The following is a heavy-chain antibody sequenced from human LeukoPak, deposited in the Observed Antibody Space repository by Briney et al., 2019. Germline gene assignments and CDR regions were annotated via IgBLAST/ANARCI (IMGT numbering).Heavy chain of an antibody. CDR3: ARVYYDSSNGYYYYGMDV. Sequence: SETLSLTCTVSGGSISSSSYYWGWIRQPPGKGLEWIGSIYYSGSTYYNPSLKSRVTISVDTSKNQFSLTLSSVTAADTAVYYCARVYYDSSNGYYYYGMDVWGKGTTVTVSS. CDR1: GGSISSSSYY. J-gene: IGHJ6*04. V-gene: IGHV4-39*07. D-gene: IGHD3-22*01. CDR2: IYYSGST.